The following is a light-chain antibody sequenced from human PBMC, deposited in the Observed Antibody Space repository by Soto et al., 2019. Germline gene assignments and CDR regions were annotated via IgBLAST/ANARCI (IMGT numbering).Light chain of an antibody. J-gene: IGKJ1*01. CDR3: QHYNSYSEA. V-gene: IGKV1-5*03. Sequence: DSQMTQSPSTLSGSVGDRVTITCRASQTISSWLAWYQQTPGKAPKLLIYKASTLKSGGPSRFSGSGSGTEFTLTISSLQPDDVATYYCQHYNSYSEAFGQGTKVELK. CDR1: QTISSW. CDR2: KAS.